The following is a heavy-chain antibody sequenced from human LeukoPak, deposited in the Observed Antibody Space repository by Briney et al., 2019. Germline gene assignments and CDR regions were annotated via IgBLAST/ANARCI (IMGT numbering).Heavy chain of an antibody. Sequence: WASVKVSCKASGYTFTGYYMHWVRQAPGQGLEWMGWINPNSGGTNYAQKLQGRVTMTTDTSTSTAYMELRSLRSDDTAVYYCARVPNYYDHYYYMDVWGKGTTVTVSS. J-gene: IGHJ6*03. V-gene: IGHV1-2*02. CDR2: INPNSGGT. D-gene: IGHD3-22*01. CDR1: GYTFTGYY. CDR3: ARVPNYYDHYYYMDV.